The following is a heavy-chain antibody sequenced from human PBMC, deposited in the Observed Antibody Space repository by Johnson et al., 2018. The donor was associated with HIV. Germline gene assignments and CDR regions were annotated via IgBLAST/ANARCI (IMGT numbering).Heavy chain of an antibody. CDR3: AKVAVATAAGGVALEI. J-gene: IGHJ3*02. CDR2: ISYDGSNK. CDR1: GFTFSSYA. Sequence: QVQLVESGGGVVQPGRSLRLSCAASGFTFSSYAMHWVRQAPGKGLEWVAVISYDGSNKYYADSVKGRFTISRDNSKNTLYLQMNSLRAEDPAVYYCAKVAVATAAGGVALEIWGQGTMVTVSS. V-gene: IGHV3-30-3*01. D-gene: IGHD6-13*01.